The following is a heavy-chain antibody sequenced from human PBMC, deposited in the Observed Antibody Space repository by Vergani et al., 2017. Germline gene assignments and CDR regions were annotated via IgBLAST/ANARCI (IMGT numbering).Heavy chain of an antibody. CDR3: ARNGPGPNCSSTSCHYYYYYYMDV. J-gene: IGHJ6*03. Sequence: QVQLVQSGAEVKKPGALVKVSCKASGYTFTGYYMHWVRQAPGQGLEWMGWINPNSGGTNYAQKFQGRVTMTRDPSISTAYMELSRLRSDDTAVYYCARNGPGPNCSSTSCHYYYYYYMDVWGKGTTVTVSS. V-gene: IGHV1-2*02. D-gene: IGHD2-2*01. CDR1: GYTFTGYY. CDR2: INPNSGGT.